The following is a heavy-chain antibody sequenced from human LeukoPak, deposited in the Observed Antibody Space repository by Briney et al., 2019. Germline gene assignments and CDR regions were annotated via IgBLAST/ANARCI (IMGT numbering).Heavy chain of an antibody. J-gene: IGHJ4*02. V-gene: IGHV4-4*07. D-gene: IGHD2-15*01. Sequence: ETLSLTCTVSGGSISSYYWSWIRQPAGKGLEWIGRIYTSRSTKYNPSLKSRVTMSVDTSKNQFSLKLSSVTAADTAVYYCAIGPLATPSQVDYWGQGTLVTVSS. CDR1: GGSISSYY. CDR3: AIGPLATPSQVDY. CDR2: IYTSRST.